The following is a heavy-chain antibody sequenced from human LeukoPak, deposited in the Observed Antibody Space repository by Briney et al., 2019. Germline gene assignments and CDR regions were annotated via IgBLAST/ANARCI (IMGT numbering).Heavy chain of an antibody. J-gene: IGHJ5*02. V-gene: IGHV4-34*01. Sequence: SETLSLTCAVYGGSFSGYYWSWIRQPPGKGLEWIGEINHSGSTNYNPSLRSRVTISVDTSKNQFSLKLSSVTAADTAVYYCARVHIAVVSPIGNWFDPWGQGTLVTVSS. D-gene: IGHD2-21*01. CDR2: INHSGST. CDR1: GGSFSGYY. CDR3: ARVHIAVVSPIGNWFDP.